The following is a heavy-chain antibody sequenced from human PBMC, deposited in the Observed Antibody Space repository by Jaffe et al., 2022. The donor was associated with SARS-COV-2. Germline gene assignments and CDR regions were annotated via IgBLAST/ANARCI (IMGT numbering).Heavy chain of an antibody. J-gene: IGHJ6*02. Sequence: QVQLVQSGAEVKKPGSSVKVSCKASGGTFSSYAISWVRQAPGQGLEWMGGIIPIFGTANYAQKFQGRVTITADESTSTAYMELSSLRSEDTAVYYCARGSIYDYGDYASSEGYYGMDVWGQGTTVTVSS. V-gene: IGHV1-69*01. CDR2: IIPIFGTA. D-gene: IGHD4-17*01. CDR1: GGTFSSYA. CDR3: ARGSIYDYGDYASSEGYYGMDV.